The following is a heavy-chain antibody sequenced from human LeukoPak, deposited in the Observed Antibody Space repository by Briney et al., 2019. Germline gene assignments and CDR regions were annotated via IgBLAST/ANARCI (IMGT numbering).Heavy chain of an antibody. Sequence: PSETLSLTCTVSGGSISSSSYYWGWIRQPPGKGLEWIGSIYYSGSTYYNPSLKSRVTISVDTSKNQFSLKLSSVTAADTAVYYCARQPRRYSASYYFVYWGQGTLVTVSS. V-gene: IGHV4-39*01. CDR1: GGSISSSSYY. CDR3: ARQPRRYSASYYFVY. J-gene: IGHJ4*02. D-gene: IGHD3-9*01. CDR2: IYYSGST.